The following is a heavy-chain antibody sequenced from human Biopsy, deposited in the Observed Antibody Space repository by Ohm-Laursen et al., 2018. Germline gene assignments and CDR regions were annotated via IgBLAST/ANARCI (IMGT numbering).Heavy chain of an antibody. Sequence: SLRLSCAASGFSFSGFSMNWVRQAPGKGLEWVSSISASGNHIYYTDSVKGRFTVSRGNGKNSVYLQMNSLRVEDTAVYYCARDDEAKYCKHGVCPSDFWGQGTLVTVSS. D-gene: IGHD2-8*01. CDR3: ARDDEAKYCKHGVCPSDF. CDR2: ISASGNHI. V-gene: IGHV3-21*01. J-gene: IGHJ4*02. CDR1: GFSFSGFS.